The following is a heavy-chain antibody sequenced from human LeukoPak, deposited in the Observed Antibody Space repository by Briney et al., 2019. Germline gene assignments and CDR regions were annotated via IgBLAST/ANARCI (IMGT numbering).Heavy chain of an antibody. CDR3: GGRATGLPEY. CDR2: IDSDGTNR. Sequence: GGSLRLSCAASGFTFSRYWMHWVRQAPGKGLVWVSRIDSDGTNRDYADSVKGRFTISRDNAKNTVYLQMNSLRDEDTAVYYCGGRATGLPEYWGQGSLVTVSS. CDR1: GFTFSRYW. J-gene: IGHJ4*02. V-gene: IGHV3-74*01. D-gene: IGHD3-9*01.